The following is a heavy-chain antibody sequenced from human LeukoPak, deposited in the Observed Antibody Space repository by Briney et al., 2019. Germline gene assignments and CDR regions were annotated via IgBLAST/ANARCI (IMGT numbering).Heavy chain of an antibody. CDR1: GYSFTSYW. D-gene: IGHD3-9*01. Sequence: GESLKISCKGSGYSFTSYWIGWVRQMPGKGLEWMGIIYPCDSDTRYSPSFQGQVTISADKSISTAYLQWSSLKASDTAMYYCARSGHYDILTGRPQSVRYHYGMDVWGQGTTVTVSS. CDR2: IYPCDSDT. V-gene: IGHV5-51*01. CDR3: ARSGHYDILTGRPQSVRYHYGMDV. J-gene: IGHJ6*02.